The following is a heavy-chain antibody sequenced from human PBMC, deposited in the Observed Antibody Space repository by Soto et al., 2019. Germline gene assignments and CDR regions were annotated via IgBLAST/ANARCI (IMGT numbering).Heavy chain of an antibody. Sequence: SGTLSLTCFVSGGSVTSHHWSWIRQLPGQGLEWVAYTSYTGNNNYNPLLQSRVTISLDTSNNQLSLKLTSMTPADTAVYFCARDRHSGFTHYFDPCGQGTLVTVYS. D-gene: IGHD1-26*01. CDR2: TSYTGNN. V-gene: IGHV4-59*02. CDR1: GGSVTSHH. J-gene: IGHJ5*02. CDR3: ARDRHSGFTHYFDP.